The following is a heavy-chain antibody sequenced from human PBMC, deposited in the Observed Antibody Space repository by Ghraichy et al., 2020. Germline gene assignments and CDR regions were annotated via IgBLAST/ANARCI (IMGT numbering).Heavy chain of an antibody. CDR2: IYSGGTT. D-gene: IGHD4-17*01. CDR1: GFVVSNKY. V-gene: IGHV3-53*05. CDR3: AKEGGGYGDSLGS. Sequence: GESLNISCAASGFVVSNKYMAWVRQAPGKGLEWISVIYSGGTTRYADSIQGRFTVSRDNSKNTMYLQLNSLGVEDTAVYYCAKEGGGYGDSLGSWGQGTLGRVCS. J-gene: IGHJ5*02.